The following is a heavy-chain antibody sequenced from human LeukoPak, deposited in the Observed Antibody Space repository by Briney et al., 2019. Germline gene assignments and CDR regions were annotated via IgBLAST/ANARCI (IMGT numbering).Heavy chain of an antibody. CDR3: VTDQTGRHPYFFDY. CDR1: GLNFSTYW. CDR2: IKEDGSEI. J-gene: IGHJ4*02. D-gene: IGHD3-10*01. V-gene: IGHV3-7*01. Sequence: PGGSLRLSCTASGLNFSTYWMTWVRQVPGKRLERVANIKEDGSEIYYVDAVKGRFSISRDNAKTSLYLQMHSLSVADTGLYYCVTDQTGRHPYFFDYWGQGTLVTVSS.